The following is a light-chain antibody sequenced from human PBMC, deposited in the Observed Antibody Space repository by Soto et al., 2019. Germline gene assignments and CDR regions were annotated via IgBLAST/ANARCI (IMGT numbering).Light chain of an antibody. CDR2: GAS. CDR1: QSVIYSF. CDR3: QQYATSPWT. V-gene: IGKV3-20*01. Sequence: EIVLTQSPGTLSLSPGERATLSCRASQSVIYSFLAWYQQKPGQAPRLLIYGASTRATVIPDRFSGSGSGTDFTLTISRLEPEDFAVYYCQQYATSPWTFGQGTKVEIK. J-gene: IGKJ1*01.